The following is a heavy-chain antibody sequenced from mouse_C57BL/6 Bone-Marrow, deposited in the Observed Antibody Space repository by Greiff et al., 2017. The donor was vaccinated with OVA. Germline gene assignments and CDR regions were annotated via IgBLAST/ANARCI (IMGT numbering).Heavy chain of an antibody. Sequence: QVQLKESGAELVKPGASVKLSCKASGYTFTSYWMHWVKQRPGQGLEWIGMIHPNSGSTNYNEKFKSKATLTVDKSSSTAYMQLSSLTSEDSAVYYCARSVITPRDYWGQGTTLTVSS. V-gene: IGHV1-64*01. D-gene: IGHD1-1*01. J-gene: IGHJ2*01. CDR3: ARSVITPRDY. CDR1: GYTFTSYW. CDR2: IHPNSGST.